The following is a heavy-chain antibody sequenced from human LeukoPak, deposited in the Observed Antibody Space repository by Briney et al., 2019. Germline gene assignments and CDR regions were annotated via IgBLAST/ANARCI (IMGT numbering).Heavy chain of an antibody. CDR3: ARVGAARSADY. J-gene: IGHJ4*02. CDR1: GSSISSGSYY. CDR2: IYTSGST. V-gene: IGHV4-61*02. Sequence: SETLSLTCTVSGSSISSGSYYWSWIRQPAGKGLEWIGRIYTSGSTNYNPSLKSRVTISVDTSKNQFSLKLSSVTAADTAVYYCARVGAARSADYWGQGTLVTVSS. D-gene: IGHD6-6*01.